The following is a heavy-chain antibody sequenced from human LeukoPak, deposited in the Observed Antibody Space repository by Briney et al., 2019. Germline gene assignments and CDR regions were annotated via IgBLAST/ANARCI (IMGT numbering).Heavy chain of an antibody. CDR2: INPSDGST. V-gene: IGHV1-46*01. CDR1: GYSFTSDY. D-gene: IGHD3-3*01. J-gene: IGHJ6*03. CDR3: ARDLIPLGYYLYYYYYMDV. Sequence: VASVKVSCKASGYSFTSDYMHWVRQAPGQGLEWMGIINPSDGSTSYAQKFQGRVTMTRDTSTSTVYMEVSSLRSDDTAVYYCARDLIPLGYYLYYYYYMDVWGKGTTVTVSS.